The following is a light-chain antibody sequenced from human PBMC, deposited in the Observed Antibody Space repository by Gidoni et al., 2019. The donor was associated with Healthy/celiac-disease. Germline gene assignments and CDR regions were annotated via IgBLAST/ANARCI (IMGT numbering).Light chain of an antibody. Sequence: DIVLMPYPGSLSLSPGEGAILSCRARQSVSSSYLAWYQQKPGQAPRLLIYGASSRATGIPDRFSGSGSGTDFTLTISRLEPEDFAVYYCQQYGSSEFTFGPGTKVEIK. J-gene: IGKJ3*01. CDR2: GAS. CDR3: QQYGSSEFT. CDR1: QSVSSSY. V-gene: IGKV3-20*01.